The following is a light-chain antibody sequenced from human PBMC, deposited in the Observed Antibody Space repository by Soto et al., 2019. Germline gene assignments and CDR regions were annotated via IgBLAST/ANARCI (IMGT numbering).Light chain of an antibody. CDR3: QQYYSNPLT. CDR1: QSVLYSSNNKNY. J-gene: IGKJ2*01. CDR2: WAS. Sequence: DIVMTQSPDSQAVSLGERATINCKSSQSVLYSSNNKNYLAWYQHKPGQPPKLLIYWASIRESGVPDRFTGSGSGTDFTLTISSLQAEDVAVYYCQQYYSNPLTFGQGTKLEIK. V-gene: IGKV4-1*01.